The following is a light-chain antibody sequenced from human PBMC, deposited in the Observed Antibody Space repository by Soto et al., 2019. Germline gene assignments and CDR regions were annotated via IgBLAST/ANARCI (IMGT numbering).Light chain of an antibody. CDR1: QSISSW. J-gene: IGKJ1*01. Sequence: DIQMTQSPSTLSASVGDRVTITCRASQSISSWLAWYQQKPGKAPKLLIYDASSLESGVPSRFSGSGSGTEFTLTITSLQPEDFATYYCQQYNSYSGTFGQGTKVEIK. CDR2: DAS. V-gene: IGKV1-5*01. CDR3: QQYNSYSGT.